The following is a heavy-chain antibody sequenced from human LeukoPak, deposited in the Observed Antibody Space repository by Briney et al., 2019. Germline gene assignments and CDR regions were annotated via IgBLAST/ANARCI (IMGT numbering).Heavy chain of an antibody. Sequence: GGSLRLSCAASGFTFSSYWMSWVRQAPGKGLEWVANIKQDGSEKYYVDSVKGRFTISRDNAKNSLYLQMNSLRAEDTAVYYCARQTTRGYSYGYEFDYWGQGTLVTVSS. J-gene: IGHJ4*02. CDR3: ARQTTRGYSYGYEFDY. D-gene: IGHD5-18*01. CDR2: IKQDGSEK. CDR1: GFTFSSYW. V-gene: IGHV3-7*01.